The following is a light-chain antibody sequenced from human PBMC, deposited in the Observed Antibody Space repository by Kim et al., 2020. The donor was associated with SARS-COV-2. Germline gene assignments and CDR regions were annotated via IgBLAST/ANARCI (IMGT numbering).Light chain of an antibody. CDR1: SSDVGGYNY. V-gene: IGLV2-11*01. CDR3: CSYAGNYTLV. CDR2: AVS. Sequence: GQSVTISCTGTSSDVGGYNYVFWYQQHPGKAPKLVIYAVSKRPSGVPDRFSGSKSGNTASLTISGLQAEDEADYYCCSYAGNYTLVFGGGTQLTVL. J-gene: IGLJ3*02.